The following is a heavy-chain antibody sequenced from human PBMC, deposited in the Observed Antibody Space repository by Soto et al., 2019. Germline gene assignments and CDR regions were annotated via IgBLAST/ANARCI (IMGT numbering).Heavy chain of an antibody. Sequence: GGSLRLSCAASGFTFDDYAMHWVRQAPGKGLEWVSLISWDGGSTYYADSVKGRFTISRDNSKNSLYLQMNSLRAEDTALYYCAKDNSGSYKGFDPWGQGTLVTVSS. CDR2: ISWDGGST. CDR1: GFTFDDYA. J-gene: IGHJ5*02. V-gene: IGHV3-43D*03. D-gene: IGHD1-26*01. CDR3: AKDNSGSYKGFDP.